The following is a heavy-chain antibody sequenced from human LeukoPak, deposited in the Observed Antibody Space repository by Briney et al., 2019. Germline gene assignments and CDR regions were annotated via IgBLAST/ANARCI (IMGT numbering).Heavy chain of an antibody. CDR3: ARVWAWGSGNYFDN. CDR1: GFTFSRYW. Sequence: PGGSLRLSCAASGFTFSRYWMHWVRQAPGKGLEWVSAIRGDVGSTGYADSVKGRFTISRDNAKNSLYLQMNSLRVEDTALYYCARVWAWGSGNYFDNWGQETLVTVSS. V-gene: IGHV3-20*04. J-gene: IGHJ4*02. D-gene: IGHD7-27*01. CDR2: IRGDVGST.